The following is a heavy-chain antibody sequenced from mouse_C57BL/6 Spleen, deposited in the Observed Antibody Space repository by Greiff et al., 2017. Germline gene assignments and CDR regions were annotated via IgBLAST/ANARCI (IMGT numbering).Heavy chain of an antibody. CDR2: IDPETGGT. V-gene: IGHV1-15*01. CDR3: TRGGYYGSSSWYFDV. J-gene: IGHJ1*03. D-gene: IGHD1-1*01. Sequence: QVQLQQSGAELVRPGASVTLSCKASGYTFTDYEMHWVKQTPVHGLKWIGAIDPETGGTAYNQKFKGKAILTADKSSSTAYMELRSLTSEDSAVYYCTRGGYYGSSSWYFDVWGTGTTVTVSS. CDR1: GYTFTDYE.